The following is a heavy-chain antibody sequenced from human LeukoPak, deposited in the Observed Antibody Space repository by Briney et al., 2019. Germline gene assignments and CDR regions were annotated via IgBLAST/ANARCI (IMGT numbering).Heavy chain of an antibody. D-gene: IGHD6-6*01. J-gene: IGHJ6*03. CDR2: ISSSGSTI. V-gene: IGHV3-11*01. Sequence: PGGSLRLSCAASGFTFSDYYMSWIRQAPGKGLEWVSYISSSGSTIYYADSVKGRFTISRDNAKNSLYLQMYSLRAEDTAVYYCARVGSYSSSSYYYYYMDVWGKGTTVTVSS. CDR1: GFTFSDYY. CDR3: ARVGSYSSSSYYYYYMDV.